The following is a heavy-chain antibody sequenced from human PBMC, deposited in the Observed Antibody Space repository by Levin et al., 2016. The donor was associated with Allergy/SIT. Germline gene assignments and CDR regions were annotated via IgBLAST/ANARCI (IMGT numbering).Heavy chain of an antibody. D-gene: IGHD3-10*01. J-gene: IGHJ4*02. V-gene: IGHV1-2*02. CDR3: ARDYLRIGSALWFGMIDY. Sequence: ASVKVSCKASGYTFTDYYMHWVRQAPGQGLEWMGWINPNSGGTNYAQKFQGRVTMTRDTSITTAYMELSRLTSDDTAVYYCARDYLRIGSALWFGMIDYWGQGTLVTVSS. CDR1: GYTFTDYY. CDR2: INPNSGGT.